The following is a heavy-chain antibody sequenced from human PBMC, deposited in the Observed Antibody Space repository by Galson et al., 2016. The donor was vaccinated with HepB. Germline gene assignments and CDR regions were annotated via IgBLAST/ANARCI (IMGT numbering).Heavy chain of an antibody. Sequence: SLRLSCAASGFTFSXXXITXXXQAXXXGPXXVAXXXYDXXXERXXDSXXGRFTIXXDNAKNSVXLQMXXLRDEDTAGAYCARDLVPLAIHYYGMDVWGQGTTXTXSS. CDR1: GFTFSXXX. D-gene: IGHD2-21*01. CDR3: ARDLVPLAIHYYGMDV. CDR2: XXYDXXXE. V-gene: IGHV3-7*01. J-gene: IGHJ6*02.